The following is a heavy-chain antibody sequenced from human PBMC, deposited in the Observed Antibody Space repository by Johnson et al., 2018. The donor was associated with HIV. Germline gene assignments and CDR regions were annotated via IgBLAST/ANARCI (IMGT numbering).Heavy chain of an antibody. Sequence: EVQLVESGGGLVQPGGSLRLSCAASGFTFSSYAMSWVRQAPGKGLEWVSAISCSGGSTYYADSVRGRFTISRDNSKNTLYLYMNSLRAEDTAVYYCARYSSSSRDTFDIWGQGTMVTVS. CDR1: GFTFSSYA. J-gene: IGHJ3*02. V-gene: IGHV3-23*04. CDR3: ARYSSSSRDTFDI. CDR2: ISCSGGST. D-gene: IGHD6-13*01.